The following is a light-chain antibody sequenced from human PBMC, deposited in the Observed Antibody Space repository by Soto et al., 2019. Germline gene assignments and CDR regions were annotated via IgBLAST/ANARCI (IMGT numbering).Light chain of an antibody. J-gene: IGLJ1*01. CDR3: NSYTSRYTFV. V-gene: IGLV2-14*01. CDR1: SSDVGGYNY. Sequence: QSALTQPASVSGSPGQSITISCTGTSSDVGGYNYVSWYQQHPGKAPKLMIYEVNKRPSEVSNRFSGSKSGNTASLTISGLQPEDEADYYCNSYTSRYTFVLGTGTK. CDR2: EVN.